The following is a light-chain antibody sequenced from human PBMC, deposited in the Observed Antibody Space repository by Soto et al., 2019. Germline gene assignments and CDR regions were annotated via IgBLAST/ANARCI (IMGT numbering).Light chain of an antibody. CDR1: SSDVGGYNY. Sequence: QCVLTQPASVSGSPGQSITISCTGTSSDVGGYNYVSWYQQHPGKAPKLMIYDVSNRPSGVSNRFSGSKSGNTASLTISGLQAEAEADYYCSSYTCSSTPYVFGTGTKVTVL. CDR3: SSYTCSSTPYV. J-gene: IGLJ1*01. CDR2: DVS. V-gene: IGLV2-14*03.